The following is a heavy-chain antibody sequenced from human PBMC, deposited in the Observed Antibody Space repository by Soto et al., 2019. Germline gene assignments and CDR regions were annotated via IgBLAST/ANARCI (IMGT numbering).Heavy chain of an antibody. CDR1: GGSISSYY. Sequence: PSETLSLTCTVSGGSISSYYWSWIRQPAGKGLEWIGRIYTSESTNYNPSLKSRVTMSVDTSKNQFSLKLSSVTAADTAVYYCARGGQDFWSGPFDYWGRGALVTVSS. D-gene: IGHD3-3*01. CDR3: ARGGQDFWSGPFDY. J-gene: IGHJ4*02. CDR2: IYTSEST. V-gene: IGHV4-4*07.